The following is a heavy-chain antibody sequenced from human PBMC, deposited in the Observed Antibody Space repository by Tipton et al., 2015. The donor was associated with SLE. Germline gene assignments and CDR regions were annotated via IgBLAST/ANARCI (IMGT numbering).Heavy chain of an antibody. V-gene: IGHV4-39*02. D-gene: IGHD1-26*01. CDR3: ARDLSGSSCT. CDR2: IHYSGNT. CDR1: GDSISSDNYY. Sequence: TLSLTCTVSGDSISSDNYYWGWTRQPPGKGLEWIGSIHYSGNTYYNPSLKSRVTISVDTSKKQFTLELVSVTAADTAVYYCARDLSGSSCTWGQGTMVTVSS. J-gene: IGHJ3*01.